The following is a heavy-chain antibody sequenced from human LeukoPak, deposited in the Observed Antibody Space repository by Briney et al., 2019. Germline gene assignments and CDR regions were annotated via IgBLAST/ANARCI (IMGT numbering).Heavy chain of an antibody. Sequence: SETLSLTCAVYGGSFSGYYWSWIRQPPGKGLEWVGEINHSGSTNYNPSLKSRVTISVDTSKNQFSLKLSSATAADTAVYYCARLPLWFGEFGFDYWGQGTLVTVSS. J-gene: IGHJ4*02. D-gene: IGHD3-10*01. CDR1: GGSFSGYY. V-gene: IGHV4-34*01. CDR2: INHSGST. CDR3: ARLPLWFGEFGFDY.